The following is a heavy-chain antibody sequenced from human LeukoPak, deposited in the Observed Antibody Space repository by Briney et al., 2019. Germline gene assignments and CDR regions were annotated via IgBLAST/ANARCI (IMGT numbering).Heavy chain of an antibody. CDR2: INPNSGGT. Sequence: ASVKVSCKASGYTFTCYYMHWVRQAPGQGLEWMGWINPNSGGTNYAQKFQGRVTMTRDTSISTAYMELSRLRSDDTAVYYCARDKGIAAAGIDYWGQGTLVTVSS. CDR3: ARDKGIAAAGIDY. D-gene: IGHD6-13*01. CDR1: GYTFTCYY. J-gene: IGHJ4*02. V-gene: IGHV1-2*02.